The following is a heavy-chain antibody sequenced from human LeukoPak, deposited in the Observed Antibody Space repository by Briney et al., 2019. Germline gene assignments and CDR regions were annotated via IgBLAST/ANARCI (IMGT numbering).Heavy chain of an antibody. V-gene: IGHV3-30*18. J-gene: IGHJ4*02. Sequence: GGSLSLSCAPSGFTFTSYGMHWVRQAPGKGLEWETVISFDGSNKYYAVSVKGRFNSSRDNSKNTLYLQMNSLRAEDTAVYYCAKDPGIAAAGTKREYYFDYWGQGTLVTVSS. D-gene: IGHD6-13*01. CDR2: ISFDGSNK. CDR1: GFTFTSYG. CDR3: AKDPGIAAAGTKREYYFDY.